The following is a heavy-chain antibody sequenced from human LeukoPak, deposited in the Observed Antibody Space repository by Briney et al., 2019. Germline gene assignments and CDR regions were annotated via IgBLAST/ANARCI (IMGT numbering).Heavy chain of an antibody. J-gene: IGHJ5*02. Sequence: SETLSRTFTVSGGSISSYYWSWIRQPAGKGQEWIGRIYTSGSTNYNPSLKSRVTMSVDTSKNQFSLKLSSVTAADTAVYYCAGSISSRSWFGPWGQGTLVTVSS. D-gene: IGHD3-3*02. CDR2: IYTSGST. CDR3: AGSISSRSWFGP. CDR1: GGSISSYY. V-gene: IGHV4-4*07.